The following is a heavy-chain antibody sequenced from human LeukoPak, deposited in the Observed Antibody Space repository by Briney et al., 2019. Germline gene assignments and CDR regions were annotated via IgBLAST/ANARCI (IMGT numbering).Heavy chain of an antibody. J-gene: IGHJ4*02. CDR2: IRGSGGST. D-gene: IGHD3-22*01. Sequence: GGSPRLSCAASGFTFSSYAMSWVRQAPGKGLEWVSAIRGSGGSTSYADSVKGRFTISRDNSENTLYLQINSLRAEDTAVYYCAKANYDSSAYYWSDWGQGTLVTVSS. CDR3: AKANYDSSAYYWSD. V-gene: IGHV3-23*01. CDR1: GFTFSSYA.